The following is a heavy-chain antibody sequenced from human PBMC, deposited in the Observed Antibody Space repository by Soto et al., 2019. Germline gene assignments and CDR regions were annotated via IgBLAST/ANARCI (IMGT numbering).Heavy chain of an antibody. CDR3: ARLTRGVYDLDRLWEKFDY. CDR2: IYWDDDK. V-gene: IGHV2-5*02. J-gene: IGHJ4*02. Sequence: QITVKESGLTLVKPTQTLTLTCTFSGFSLSTNGMGVGWIRQSPGKALEWLALIYWDDDKRYSPSLRSRLTITQDTSKTQVALTMTIMDPVDTATYYCARLTRGVYDLDRLWEKFDYWGQGTLVTVSS. CDR1: GFSLSTNGMG. D-gene: IGHD5-12*01.